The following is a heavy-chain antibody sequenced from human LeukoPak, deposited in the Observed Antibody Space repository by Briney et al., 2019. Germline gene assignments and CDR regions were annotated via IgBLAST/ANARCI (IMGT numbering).Heavy chain of an antibody. J-gene: IGHJ6*03. CDR2: ISSSGSNI. Sequence: PGGSLRLSCAASGFTFSSFEMNWVRQAPGKGLEWVSYISSSGSNIYYADSVKGRFTISRDNSKNTLYLQMNSLRAEDTAVYYCAKDNEYYYMDVWGKGTTVTVSS. V-gene: IGHV3-48*03. CDR3: AKDNEYYYMDV. D-gene: IGHD1-1*01. CDR1: GFTFSSFE.